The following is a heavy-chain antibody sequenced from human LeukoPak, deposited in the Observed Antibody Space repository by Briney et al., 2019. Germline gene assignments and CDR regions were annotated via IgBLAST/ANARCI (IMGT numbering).Heavy chain of an antibody. D-gene: IGHD6-13*01. Sequence: GGSLRLSCAASGFTFSSYSMNWVRQAQGKGLEWVSYISSSSSTIYYADSVKGRFTISRDNAKNSLYLQMNSLRAEDTAVYYCARDTAQKQQQVRVCWGQGTLVTVSS. CDR3: ARDTAQKQQQVRVC. J-gene: IGHJ4*02. CDR1: GFTFSSYS. CDR2: ISSSSSTI. V-gene: IGHV3-48*04.